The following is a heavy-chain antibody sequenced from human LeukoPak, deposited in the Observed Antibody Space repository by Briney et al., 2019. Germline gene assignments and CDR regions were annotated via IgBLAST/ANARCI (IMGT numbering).Heavy chain of an antibody. CDR1: GGSISSSSYY. Sequence: PSETLSLTCTVSGGSISSSSYYWGWIRQPPGKGLEWIGSIYYSGSTYYNPSLKSRVTISVDTSKNQFSLKLSSVTAADTAVYYCARDTGIANYWGQGTLVTVSS. CDR3: ARDTGIANY. V-gene: IGHV4-39*07. J-gene: IGHJ4*02. CDR2: IYYSGST. D-gene: IGHD6-13*01.